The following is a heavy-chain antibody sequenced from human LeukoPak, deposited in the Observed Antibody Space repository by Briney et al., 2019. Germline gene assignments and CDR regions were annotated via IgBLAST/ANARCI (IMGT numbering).Heavy chain of an antibody. D-gene: IGHD1-26*01. CDR2: ISSSSSYI. CDR3: ARDGIVGATTFDY. CDR1: GFTFSSYS. V-gene: IGHV3-21*01. J-gene: IGHJ4*02. Sequence: GGSLRLSCAASGFTFSSYSMNWVRQAPGKGLEWVSSISSSSSYIYYADSVKGRFTISRDNAKNSLYLQMNSLRAEDKAVYYCARDGIVGATTFDYWGQGTLVTVSS.